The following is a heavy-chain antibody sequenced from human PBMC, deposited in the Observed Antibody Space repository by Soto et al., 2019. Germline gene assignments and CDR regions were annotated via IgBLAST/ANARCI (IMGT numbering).Heavy chain of an antibody. J-gene: IGHJ4*02. D-gene: IGHD3-3*01. CDR2: IYYSGST. V-gene: IGHV4-39*01. CDR1: GGSISSSRYR. Sequence: QLQLQESGPGLVKPSETLSLICTGSGGSISSSRYRWGWVRQPPGKGLGWIGTIYYSGSTHYNPSLKSRVTISVDRSKSQFSLRLNSVTAADTAVYYCATVDGLGVVTPFMDYWGQGTLVTVSS. CDR3: ATVDGLGVVTPFMDY.